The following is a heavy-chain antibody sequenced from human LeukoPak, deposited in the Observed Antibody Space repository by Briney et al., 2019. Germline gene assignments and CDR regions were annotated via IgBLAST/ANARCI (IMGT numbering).Heavy chain of an antibody. CDR2: MNPNSANT. J-gene: IGHJ5*02. CDR1: GYTFTSYD. V-gene: IGHV1-8*02. D-gene: IGHD3-10*01. Sequence: GASVKVSCKASGYTFTSYDINWVRQATGQGLEWMGWMNPNSANTGYAQKFQGRVTMTRNTSISTAYMELSSLRSEDTAVYYCARGRTPQLWFGDPWGQGTLVTVSS. CDR3: ARGRTPQLWFGDP.